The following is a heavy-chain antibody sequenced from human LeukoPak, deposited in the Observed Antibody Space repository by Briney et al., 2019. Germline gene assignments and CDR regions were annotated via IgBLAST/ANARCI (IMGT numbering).Heavy chain of an antibody. D-gene: IGHD3-16*01. J-gene: IGHJ6*02. V-gene: IGHV3-7*03. CDR2: IDHNGNVN. CDR1: GFTLSSYW. Sequence: GGSLRLSCAASGFTLSSYWMNWARQAPGKGLEWVASIDHNGNVNYYVDSVKGRFTISRDNAKNSLYLQMSNLRAEDTAVYFCARGGGLDVWGQGATVTVSS. CDR3: ARGGGLDV.